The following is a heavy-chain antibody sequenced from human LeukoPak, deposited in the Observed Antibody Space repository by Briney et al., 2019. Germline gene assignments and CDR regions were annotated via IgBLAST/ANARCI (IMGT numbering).Heavy chain of an antibody. J-gene: IGHJ6*02. CDR2: INHNGNVN. D-gene: IGHD3-3*01. CDR1: GFTFSSYW. Sequence: GGSLRLSCAASGFTFSSYWMNWARQAPGKGLEWVASINHNGNVNYYVDSVKGRFTISRDNAKNSLYLQMNSLRAEDTAVYYCARDFWSAYYYYYGLDVWGQGTTVTVSS. CDR3: ARDFWSAYYYYYGLDV. V-gene: IGHV3-7*03.